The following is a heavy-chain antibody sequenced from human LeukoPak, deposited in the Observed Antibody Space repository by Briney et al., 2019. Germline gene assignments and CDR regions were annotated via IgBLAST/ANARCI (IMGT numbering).Heavy chain of an antibody. CDR1: GYTFTSYD. V-gene: IGHV1-8*01. CDR2: MNPNSGNT. Sequence: GASVKVSCKASGYTFTSYDINWVRQATGQGLEWRGWMNPNSGNTGYAQKFQGRVSMTRNTSISTAYLDLSSLRSEDTAVYYCARDRVVTPYNWFDPWGQGTLVTVSS. D-gene: IGHD4-23*01. CDR3: ARDRVVTPYNWFDP. J-gene: IGHJ5*02.